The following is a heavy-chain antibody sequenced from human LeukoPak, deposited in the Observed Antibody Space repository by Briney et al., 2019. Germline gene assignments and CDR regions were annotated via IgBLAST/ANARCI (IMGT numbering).Heavy chain of an antibody. D-gene: IGHD3-22*01. CDR2: IYTSGST. CDR3: ARVNYYESSGSDAFDI. Sequence: KSSETLSLTCTVSGGSISSGSYYWSWIRQPAGKGLEWIGRIYTSGSTNSNPSLKSRVTISVDTSKNQFSLKLSSVTAADTAVYYCARVNYYESSGSDAFDIWGQGTMVTVSS. J-gene: IGHJ3*02. CDR1: GGSISSGSYY. V-gene: IGHV4-61*02.